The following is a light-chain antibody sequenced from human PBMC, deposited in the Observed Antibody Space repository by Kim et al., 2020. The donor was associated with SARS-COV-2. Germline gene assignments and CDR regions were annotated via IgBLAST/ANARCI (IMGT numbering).Light chain of an antibody. Sequence: GQRVTISCSGSSANIGSNTLVCYQQLPGTTPPLLIICNDQRPSAVPSRFFGAKYGATASPPTSGLQHADEDDYYCAGWDESLNAGVFGAGTQVTVL. CDR1: SANIGSNT. J-gene: IGLJ3*02. V-gene: IGLV1-44*01. CDR3: AGWDESLNAGV. CDR2: CND.